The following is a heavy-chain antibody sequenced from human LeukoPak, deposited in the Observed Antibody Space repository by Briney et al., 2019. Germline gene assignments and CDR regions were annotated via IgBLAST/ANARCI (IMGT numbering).Heavy chain of an antibody. D-gene: IGHD1-26*01. Sequence: GGSLRLSCAASGFTSSTYWMAWVRQAPGKGLEWVANIKGDESARHQADSVEGRFTISRDNAQNSVYLQMSSLRGEDTAVYYCARDVGGSLDYWGQGTLVTVSS. V-gene: IGHV3-7*01. CDR2: IKGDESAR. CDR1: GFTSSTYW. CDR3: ARDVGGSLDY. J-gene: IGHJ4*02.